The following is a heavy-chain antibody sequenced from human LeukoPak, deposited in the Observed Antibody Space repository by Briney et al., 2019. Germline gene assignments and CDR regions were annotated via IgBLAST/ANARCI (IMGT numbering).Heavy chain of an antibody. CDR1: GYTFTSYA. Sequence: ASVKVSCKASGYTFTSYAMNWVRQAPGQGLEWVGWINTNTGNPTYAQGFTGRFVFSLDTSVSTAYLQISSLKAEDTAVYYCARYCSGGSCYSWFDPWGQGTLVTVSS. J-gene: IGHJ5*02. CDR3: ARYCSGGSCYSWFDP. V-gene: IGHV7-4-1*02. CDR2: INTNTGNP. D-gene: IGHD2-15*01.